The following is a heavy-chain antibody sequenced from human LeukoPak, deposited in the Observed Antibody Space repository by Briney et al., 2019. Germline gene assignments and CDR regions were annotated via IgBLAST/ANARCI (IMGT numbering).Heavy chain of an antibody. CDR2: MNPNSGNT. D-gene: IGHD5-18*01. J-gene: IGHJ3*02. CDR1: GYTFTSYD. CDR3: ARVGGYSYGRDAFDI. Sequence: ASVTVSCKASGYTFTSYDINWVRQATGQGLEWMGWMNPNSGNTGYAQKFQGRVTITRNTSISTAYMELSSLRSEDTAVYYCARVGGYSYGRDAFDIWGQGTMVTVSS. V-gene: IGHV1-8*03.